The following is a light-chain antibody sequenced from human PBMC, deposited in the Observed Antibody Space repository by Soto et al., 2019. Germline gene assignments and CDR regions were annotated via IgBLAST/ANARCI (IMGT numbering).Light chain of an antibody. CDR3: QVWDSSSDQYV. J-gene: IGLJ1*01. V-gene: IGLV3-21*02. Sequence: SYELTQPPSVSAAPGQTARITCGGNKIGSKSVHWYQQRPGQAPVLVVYDGSDRPSRIPERFSGANSGNAATLTISGVEAGDEADYYCQVWDSSSDQYVFGTGTKVTVL. CDR1: KIGSKS. CDR2: DGS.